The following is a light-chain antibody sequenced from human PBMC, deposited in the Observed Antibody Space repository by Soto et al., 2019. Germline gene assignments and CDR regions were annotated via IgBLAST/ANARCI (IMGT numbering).Light chain of an antibody. CDR3: QQYGSSPLT. CDR2: GAS. CDR1: QSVKSSY. J-gene: IGKJ4*01. Sequence: EIVLTQSPGTLSLSPGVRATLSCRASQSVKSSYLAWYQQKPGQPPRLLIYGASTRATGIPDRFIGSGSATDFTLTITRMEPEDFAVFYCQQYGSSPLTFGGGSKVEIK. V-gene: IGKV3-20*01.